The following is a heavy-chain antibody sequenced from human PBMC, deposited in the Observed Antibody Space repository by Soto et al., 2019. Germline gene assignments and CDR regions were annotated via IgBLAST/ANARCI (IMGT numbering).Heavy chain of an antibody. D-gene: IGHD5-12*01. CDR3: ARAPYSGYDYSLDY. J-gene: IGHJ4*02. V-gene: IGHV4-34*01. CDR2: INHSGST. CDR1: GGSFSGYY. Sequence: QVHLQQWGAGLLKPSETLSLTCAVYGGSFSGYYWSWIRQPPGKGLEWIGEINHSGSTNYNPSLKRRVTISVDTSKNQFSLKLSSVTAADTAVFYCARAPYSGYDYSLDYWGQGTLVTVSS.